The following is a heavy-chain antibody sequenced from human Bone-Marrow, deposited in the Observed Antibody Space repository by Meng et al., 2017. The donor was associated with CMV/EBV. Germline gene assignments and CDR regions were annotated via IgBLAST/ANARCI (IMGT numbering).Heavy chain of an antibody. V-gene: IGHV1-8*01. J-gene: IGHJ4*02. CDR1: GYTFSSYD. Sequence: ASVKVSCKASGYTFSSYDINWVRQATGQGLEWMGWMNPNSGNTDYAQKFQGRVTMTRNTSISTAYMELSSLRSEDTAVYYCAAGLSSGYYNPVWGQGTLVTV. D-gene: IGHD3-3*01. CDR2: MNPNSGNT. CDR3: AAGLSSGYYNPV.